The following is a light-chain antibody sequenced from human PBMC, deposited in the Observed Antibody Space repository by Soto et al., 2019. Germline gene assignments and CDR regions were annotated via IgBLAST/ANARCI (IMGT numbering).Light chain of an antibody. CDR1: SSDVGGYNY. V-gene: IGLV2-14*01. CDR3: SSYTSSRTYV. CDR2: EVS. Sequence: QSVLTQPASVSGSPGQSITISCTGTSSDVGGYNYVSWYQQHPGKAPKITIFEVSTRPSGVSDRFSGSKSGNTASLTISGLQAEDEDDYYCSSYTSSRTYVFGTGTTVTVL. J-gene: IGLJ1*01.